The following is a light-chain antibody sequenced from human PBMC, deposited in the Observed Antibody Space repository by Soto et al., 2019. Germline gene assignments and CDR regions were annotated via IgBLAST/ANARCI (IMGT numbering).Light chain of an antibody. CDR1: QTVRNN. Sequence: QAPATLSFGQGESEKHSCRTSQTVRNNYLAWYQQKPGQAPRLLIYDASSRATGIPDRFSGSGSGTEFTLTISSLQSEDFAVYYCQQYNNSPRTFGQGTKVDNK. CDR3: QQYNNSPRT. CDR2: DAS. V-gene: IGKV3D-15*01. J-gene: IGKJ1*01.